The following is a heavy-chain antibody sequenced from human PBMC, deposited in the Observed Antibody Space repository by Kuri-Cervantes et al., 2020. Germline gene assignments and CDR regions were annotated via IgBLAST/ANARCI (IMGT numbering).Heavy chain of an antibody. D-gene: IGHD2-2*01. CDR3: ARGEYKPVSGLVSSFGY. CDR2: ISYDGSNK. V-gene: IGHV3-30-3*01. J-gene: IGHJ4*02. Sequence: GGSLRLSCAASGFTFSSYAMHWVRQAPGKGLEWVAVISYDGSNKYYAYSVKGRFTISRDNSKNTLYLQMNSLRAEDTAVYYCARGEYKPVSGLVSSFGYWGQGTLVTVSS. CDR1: GFTFSSYA.